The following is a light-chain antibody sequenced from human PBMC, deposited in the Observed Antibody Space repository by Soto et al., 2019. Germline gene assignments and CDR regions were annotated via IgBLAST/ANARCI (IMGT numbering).Light chain of an antibody. CDR1: QTITSGY. V-gene: IGKV3-20*01. Sequence: EIVMTQSPATLSVSPGERATLSCRASQTITSGYLAWYQQKPGQSHRLLIYGASSRTPGIPDTFSGSGSGTDFTLTISRLEPEDFAVYYCHQYGTSPWTFGQGTKVDIK. CDR3: HQYGTSPWT. J-gene: IGKJ1*01. CDR2: GAS.